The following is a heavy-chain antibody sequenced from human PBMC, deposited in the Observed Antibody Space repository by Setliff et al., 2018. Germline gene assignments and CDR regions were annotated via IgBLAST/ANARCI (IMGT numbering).Heavy chain of an antibody. D-gene: IGHD1-26*01. Sequence: PSETLSLTCAVYGGSFSGYYWGWIRQPPGKGLEWIGSIYYSGSTYYNPSLKSRVTISVDTSKNQFSLRLTSVTAADTAVYYCAKAQYSGSYHWFDPWGQGTQVTVSS. CDR1: GGSFSGYY. J-gene: IGHJ5*02. V-gene: IGHV4-34*01. CDR2: IYYSGST. CDR3: AKAQYSGSYHWFDP.